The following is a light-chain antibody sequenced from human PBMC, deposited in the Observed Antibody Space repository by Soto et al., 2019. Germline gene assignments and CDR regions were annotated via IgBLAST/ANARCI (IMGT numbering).Light chain of an antibody. CDR1: QGIIND. J-gene: IGKJ1*01. CDR3: LQDYNYPRP. V-gene: IGKV1-6*01. CDR2: AAP. Sequence: AIQMTQSPSSLSASVGDRVTITCRASQGIINDLCWYHHKPGKAPTLLIYAAPSLQSGVPSRFSGSGSGTDFTLTISSLQLEDFATYYCLQDYNYPRPFGRGTKVDIK.